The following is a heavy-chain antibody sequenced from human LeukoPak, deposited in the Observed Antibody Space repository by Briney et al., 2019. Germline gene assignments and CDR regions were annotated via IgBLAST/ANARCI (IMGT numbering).Heavy chain of an antibody. D-gene: IGHD2-15*01. V-gene: IGHV1-69*04. CDR1: GYTFTGYY. Sequence: GASVKVPCKASGYTFTGYYMHWVRQAPGQGLEWMGRILPIFGMTNYAQKFQGRVTINADKSTSTVNMELSSLRPEDTAVYYCVRDLSGFPGYYWGQGTLVIVSS. CDR2: ILPIFGMT. J-gene: IGHJ4*02. CDR3: VRDLSGFPGYY.